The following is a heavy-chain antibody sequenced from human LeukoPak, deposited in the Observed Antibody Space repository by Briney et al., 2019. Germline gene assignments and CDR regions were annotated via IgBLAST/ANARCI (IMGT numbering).Heavy chain of an antibody. CDR2: ISSSSSYI. Sequence: PGGSLRLSCAACGFTFSSYSMNWVRQAPGKGLEWVSSISSSSSYIYYADSVKGRFTISRDNAKNSLYLQMNSLRAEDTAVYYCARDRPITVTTPFDYWGQGTLVTVSS. CDR1: GFTFSSYS. V-gene: IGHV3-21*01. CDR3: ARDRPITVTTPFDY. D-gene: IGHD4-17*01. J-gene: IGHJ4*02.